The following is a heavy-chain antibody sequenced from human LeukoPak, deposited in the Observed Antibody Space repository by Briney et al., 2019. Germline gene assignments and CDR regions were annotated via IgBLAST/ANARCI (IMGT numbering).Heavy chain of an antibody. CDR2: IYTSGST. V-gene: IGHV4-4*07. CDR3: ARARRVPAAILEAFDI. D-gene: IGHD2-2*02. J-gene: IGHJ3*02. CDR1: GGSISSYY. Sequence: SETLSLTCTVSGGSISSYYWSWIRQPAGKGLEWIGRIYTSGSTNYNPSLKSRVTMSVDTSKNQFSLKLSSVTAADTAVYYCARARRVPAAILEAFDIWGQGTMVTVSS.